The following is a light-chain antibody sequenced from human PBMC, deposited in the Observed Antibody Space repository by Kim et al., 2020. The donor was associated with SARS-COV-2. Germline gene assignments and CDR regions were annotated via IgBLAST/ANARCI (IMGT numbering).Light chain of an antibody. CDR3: SSRTSSSTLV. Sequence: GQSLTISCTGTRRDIGGFEYVSWYQQHPGKAPNLLIFAVSHRPAGVSTRFSASKSGNTASLTISGLQADDEDDYYCSSRTSSSTLVFGGGTQLTVL. V-gene: IGLV2-14*03. J-gene: IGLJ2*01. CDR1: RRDIGGFEY. CDR2: AVS.